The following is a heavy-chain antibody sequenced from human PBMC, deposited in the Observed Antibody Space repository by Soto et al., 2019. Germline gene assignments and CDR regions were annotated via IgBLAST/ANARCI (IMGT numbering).Heavy chain of an antibody. CDR3: ADGMDV. V-gene: IGHV3-66*01. Sequence: PGGSLRLSCAASGFTFSSYGMHWVRQAPGKGLEWVAVIYSGGSTYYADSVKGRFTISRDNSKNTLYLQMNSLRAEDTAVYYCADGMDVWGQGTTVTVSS. J-gene: IGHJ6*02. CDR1: GFTFSSYG. CDR2: IYSGGST.